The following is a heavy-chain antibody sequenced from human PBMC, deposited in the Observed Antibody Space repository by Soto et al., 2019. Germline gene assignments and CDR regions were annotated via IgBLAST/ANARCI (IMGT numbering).Heavy chain of an antibody. D-gene: IGHD6-19*01. CDR2: ISYDGSNK. CDR3: ANNWDVSGWNRSAFDI. CDR1: GFTFSSYG. J-gene: IGHJ3*02. V-gene: IGHV3-30*18. Sequence: PGGSLRLSCAASGFTFSSYGMHWVRQAPGKGLEWVAVISYDGSNKYYADSVKGRFTISRDNSKNTLYLQMNSLRAEDTAVYYCANNWDVSGWNRSAFDIWGQGTMVTVSS.